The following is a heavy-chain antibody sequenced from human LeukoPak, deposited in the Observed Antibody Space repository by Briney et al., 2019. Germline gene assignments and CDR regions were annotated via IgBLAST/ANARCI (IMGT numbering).Heavy chain of an antibody. CDR2: IYYSGST. J-gene: IGHJ5*02. Sequence: SETLSLTCTVSGGSISSSSYYWGWIRQPPGKGLEWIGSIYYSGSTYYNPSPKSRVTISVDTSKNQFSLKLSSVTAADTAVYYCARRVSSWLPENWFDPWGQGTLVTVSS. V-gene: IGHV4-39*01. D-gene: IGHD6-13*01. CDR1: GGSISSSSYY. CDR3: ARRVSSWLPENWFDP.